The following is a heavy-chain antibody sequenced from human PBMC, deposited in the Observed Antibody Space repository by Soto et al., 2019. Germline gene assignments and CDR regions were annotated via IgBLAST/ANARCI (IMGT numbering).Heavy chain of an antibody. V-gene: IGHV3-53*01. CDR2: IYSGGST. J-gene: IGHJ4*02. D-gene: IGHD3-10*01. Sequence: GGSLRLSCAASGFTVSSNYMSWVRQAPGKGLEWVSVIYSGGSTYYADSVKGRFTISRDNSKNTLYLQMNSLRAEDTAVYYCAKDYYGSGSYYGQIDYWGQGTLVTVSS. CDR1: GFTVSSNY. CDR3: AKDYYGSGSYYGQIDY.